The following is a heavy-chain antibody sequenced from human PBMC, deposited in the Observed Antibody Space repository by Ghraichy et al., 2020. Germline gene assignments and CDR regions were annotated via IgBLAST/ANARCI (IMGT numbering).Heavy chain of an antibody. CDR1: GFTFDDYA. CDR2: ISWNSGSI. Sequence: GGSRLSCAASGFTFDDYAMHWVRQAPGKGLEWVSGISWNSGSIGYADSVKGRFTISRDNAKNSLYLQMNSLRAEDTALYYCAKDTGDYYFDYWGQGTLVTVSS. D-gene: IGHD4-17*01. J-gene: IGHJ4*02. V-gene: IGHV3-9*01. CDR3: AKDTGDYYFDY.